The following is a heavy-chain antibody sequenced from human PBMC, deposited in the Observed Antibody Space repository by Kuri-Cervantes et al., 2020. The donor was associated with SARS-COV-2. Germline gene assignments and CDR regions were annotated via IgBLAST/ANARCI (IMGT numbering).Heavy chain of an antibody. CDR3: ARGDITMIVEWGRYNAFDI. Sequence: GESLKISCAASGFTFSSYSMNWVRQAPGKGLEWMSSISSSSSYIYYADSVKGRFTISRDNAKNSLYLQMNSLRAEDTAVYYCARGDITMIVEWGRYNAFDIWGQGTMVTVSS. J-gene: IGHJ3*02. D-gene: IGHD3-22*01. CDR1: GFTFSSYS. CDR2: ISSSSSYI. V-gene: IGHV3-21*01.